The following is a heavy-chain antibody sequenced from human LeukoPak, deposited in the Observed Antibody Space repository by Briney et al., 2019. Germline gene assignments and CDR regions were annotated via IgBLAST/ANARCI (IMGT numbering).Heavy chain of an antibody. CDR2: INHSGST. Sequence: SETLSLTCTASGGSIRSSSYYWGWIRQPPGKGLEWIGEINHSGSTNYNPSLKSRVTISVDTSKNQFSLKLSSVTAADTAVYYCARGPLIRSFAGYYGSGSSGMFDPWGQGTLVTVSS. CDR1: GGSIRSSSYY. D-gene: IGHD3-10*01. V-gene: IGHV4-39*07. CDR3: ARGPLIRSFAGYYGSGSSGMFDP. J-gene: IGHJ5*02.